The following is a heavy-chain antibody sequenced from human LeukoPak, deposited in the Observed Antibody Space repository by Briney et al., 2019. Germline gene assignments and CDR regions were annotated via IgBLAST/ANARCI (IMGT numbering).Heavy chain of an antibody. V-gene: IGHV3-30-3*01. CDR3: ARENPRAFDI. J-gene: IGHJ3*02. CDR1: GFTFSSYA. CDR2: ISYDGSNK. Sequence: GGSLRLSCAASGFTFSSYAMHWVRQAPGKGLEWVAVISYDGSNKYYADSVKGRFTISRDNSKNTLYLQMNSLRDEDTAVYYCARENPRAFDIWGQGTMVTVSS.